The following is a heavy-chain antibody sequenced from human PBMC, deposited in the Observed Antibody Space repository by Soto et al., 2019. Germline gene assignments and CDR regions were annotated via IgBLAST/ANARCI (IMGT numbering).Heavy chain of an antibody. CDR3: ARVYSSSWYYFDY. V-gene: IGHV3-21*01. CDR2: ISSSSSYI. J-gene: IGHJ4*02. CDR1: GFTFSSYS. D-gene: IGHD6-13*01. Sequence: GGSLRLSCAASGFTFSSYSMNWVRQAPGKGLEWVSSISSSSSYIYYADSVKGRFTISRDNAKNSLYLQMNSLRAEDTAVYYCARVYSSSWYYFDYWGQGTLVTVSS.